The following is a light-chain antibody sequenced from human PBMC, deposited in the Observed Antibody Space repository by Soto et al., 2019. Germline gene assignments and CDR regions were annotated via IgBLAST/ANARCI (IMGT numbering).Light chain of an antibody. CDR2: DAS. Sequence: EIVLTQSPAPLSLSPGERATLSCRASQSVSSYLAWYQQKPGQAPRLLIYDASHSATGIPARFSGSGSGTDFTLTISSLEPEDCAVYYCQQRSNWPPYTFGQGNKLESK. J-gene: IGKJ2*01. V-gene: IGKV3-11*01. CDR1: QSVSSY. CDR3: QQRSNWPPYT.